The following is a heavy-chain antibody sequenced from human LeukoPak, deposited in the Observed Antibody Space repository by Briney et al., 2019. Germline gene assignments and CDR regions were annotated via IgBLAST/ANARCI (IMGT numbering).Heavy chain of an antibody. CDR3: ARAPYYYGMDV. CDR1: GGSISSGDYY. CDR2: IYYSGST. J-gene: IGHJ6*04. Sequence: SETLSLTCTVSGGSISSGDYYWSWIRQPPGKGLEWIGYIYYSGSTYYNPSLKSRVTVSVDTSKNQFSLKLSSVTAADTAVYYCARAPYYYGMDVWGKGTTVTVSS. V-gene: IGHV4-30-4*01.